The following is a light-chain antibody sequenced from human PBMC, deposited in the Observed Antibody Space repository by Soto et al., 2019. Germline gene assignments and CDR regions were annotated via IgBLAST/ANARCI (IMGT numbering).Light chain of an antibody. CDR1: QSLVYSDGNTY. V-gene: IGKV2-28*01. CDR3: MQGLQAPLT. J-gene: IGKJ1*01. Sequence: DVVMTQSPLSLPVTLGQPASISCRSSQSLVYSDGNTYLDWYLQKPGQSPQLLIYLVSNRASGVPDRFSGSGSGTDFTLKISRVEAEDVGVYYCMQGLQAPLTFSQGTKVDIK. CDR2: LVS.